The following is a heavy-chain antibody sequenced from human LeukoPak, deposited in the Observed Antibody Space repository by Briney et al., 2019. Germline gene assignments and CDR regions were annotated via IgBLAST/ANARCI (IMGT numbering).Heavy chain of an antibody. J-gene: IGHJ4*02. CDR1: GGTFSSYA. CDR3: ARDQGHDYGFLDY. V-gene: IGHV1-69*04. CDR2: IIPIFGIA. Sequence: SVKVSCKASGGTFSSYAISWVRQAPGQGLEWMGRIIPIFGIANYAQKFQGRVTITAAKSTSTAYMELSSLRSEDTAVYYCARDQGHDYGFLDYWGQGTLVTVSS. D-gene: IGHD4-17*01.